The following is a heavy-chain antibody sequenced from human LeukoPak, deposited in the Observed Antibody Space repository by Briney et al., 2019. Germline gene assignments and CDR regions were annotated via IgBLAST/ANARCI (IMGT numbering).Heavy chain of an antibody. CDR1: GFTFSSYA. CDR3: AREVLDDDFWSGYYTSFDY. CDR2: ISYDGSNK. Sequence: GGSLRLSCAASGFTFSSYAMHWVRQAPGKGLEWVAVISYDGSNKYYADSVKGRFTISRDNSKNTLYLQMNSLRAEDTAVYYCAREVLDDDFWSGYYTSFDYWGQGTLVTVSS. V-gene: IGHV3-30-3*01. D-gene: IGHD3-3*01. J-gene: IGHJ4*02.